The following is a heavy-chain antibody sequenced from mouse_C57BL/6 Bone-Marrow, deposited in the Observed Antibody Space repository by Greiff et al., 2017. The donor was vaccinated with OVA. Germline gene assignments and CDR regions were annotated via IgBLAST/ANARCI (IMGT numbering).Heavy chain of an antibody. CDR2: IDPSDSYT. D-gene: IGHD2-4*01. J-gene: IGHJ2*01. CDR3: ACYYDYDGY. V-gene: IGHV1-69*01. CDR1: GYTFTSYW. Sequence: QVQLQQPGAELVMPGASVKLSCKASGYTFTSYWMHWVKQRPGQGLEWIGEIDPSDSYTNYNQKFKGKSTLTVDKSSSTAYMQLSSLTSEDSAVYYCACYYDYDGYWGQGTTLTVSS.